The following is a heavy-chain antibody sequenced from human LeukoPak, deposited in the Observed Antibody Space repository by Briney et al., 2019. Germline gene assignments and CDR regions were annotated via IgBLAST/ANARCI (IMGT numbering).Heavy chain of an antibody. J-gene: IGHJ3*02. V-gene: IGHV4-34*01. CDR3: ARTPRERAFDI. CDR1: AGSFSGYY. CDR2: INHSGST. Sequence: SETLSLTCAVYAGSFSGYYWSWIRQPPGKGLEWIGEINHSGSTNYNPSLKSRVTISVDTSKNQFSLKLSSVTAADTAVYYCARTPRERAFDIWGQGTMVTVSS.